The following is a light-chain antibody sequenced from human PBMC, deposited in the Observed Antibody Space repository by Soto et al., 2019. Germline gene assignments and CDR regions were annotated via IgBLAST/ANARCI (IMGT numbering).Light chain of an antibody. CDR3: QQYGSSPQT. CDR2: DVS. V-gene: IGKV3D-20*01. Sequence: EIVLTQIPATLSLSPGERATLSCGARQSVIGSSLAWYQQKPGLAPRLLIYDVSYRATGIPDRFSASGSGAHFTLTISRVEPEDFAVYYCQQYGSSPQTFGQGTKLEIK. J-gene: IGKJ2*01. CDR1: QSVIGSS.